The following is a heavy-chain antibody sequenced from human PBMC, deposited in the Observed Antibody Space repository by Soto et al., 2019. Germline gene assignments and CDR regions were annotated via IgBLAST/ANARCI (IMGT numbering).Heavy chain of an antibody. CDR2: IDYSGST. Sequence: QLQLQESGPGLVKPSETLSLTCPVSGGSLSSSTYYWGWIRQPPGKGLEWIGSIDYSGSTYYNPSLKSRVTIAVDTSKNQFSLNLSSVTAADTALYYCARPISMILGSGSFDIWGQGTMVTVSS. CDR1: GGSLSSSTYY. D-gene: IGHD3-22*01. V-gene: IGHV4-39*01. J-gene: IGHJ3*02. CDR3: ARPISMILGSGSFDI.